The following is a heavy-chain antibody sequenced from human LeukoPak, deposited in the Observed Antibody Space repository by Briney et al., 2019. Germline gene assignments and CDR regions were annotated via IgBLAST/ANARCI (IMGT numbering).Heavy chain of an antibody. CDR3: TREGILAGVDY. J-gene: IGHJ4*02. V-gene: IGHV3-7*01. CDR2: IKQDGSEK. D-gene: IGHD6-13*01. CDR1: GFTFSSYA. Sequence: GGSLRLSCAASGFTFSSYAMSWVRQAPGKGLEWVANIKQDGSEKNYVDSVKGRFTISRDNAKNSMSLQMNSLRAGDTAVYYCTREGILAGVDYWGQGTLVTVSS.